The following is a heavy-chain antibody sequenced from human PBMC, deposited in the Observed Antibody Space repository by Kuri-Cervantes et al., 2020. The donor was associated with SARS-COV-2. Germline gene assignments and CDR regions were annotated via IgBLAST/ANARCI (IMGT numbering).Heavy chain of an antibody. CDR1: GFTFSSYS. J-gene: IGHJ4*02. Sequence: GSLRLSCAASGFTFSSYSMNWVRQPPGKGLEWIGSIYYSGGTYYNPSLKSRVTISVDTSKNQFSLKLSSVTAADTAVYYCARHIGGYYYVWGQGTLVTVSS. V-gene: IGHV4-39*07. CDR2: IYYSGGT. CDR3: ARHIGGYYYV. D-gene: IGHD3-22*01.